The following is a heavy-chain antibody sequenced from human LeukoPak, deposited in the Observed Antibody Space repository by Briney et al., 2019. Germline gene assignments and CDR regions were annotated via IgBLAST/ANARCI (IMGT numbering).Heavy chain of an antibody. CDR1: GFTFSSYA. CDR2: ISGSGGST. J-gene: IGHJ3*02. V-gene: IGHV3-23*01. D-gene: IGHD5-24*01. Sequence: GGSLRLSCAASGFTFSSYAMSWVRQAPGKGLEWVSAISGSGGSTYYADSVRGLFTISRDIFKNTLYLQMNSLRAEDTAVYHCVKSAGKDGYRDVFDIWGQGTVVTVSS. CDR3: VKSAGKDGYRDVFDI.